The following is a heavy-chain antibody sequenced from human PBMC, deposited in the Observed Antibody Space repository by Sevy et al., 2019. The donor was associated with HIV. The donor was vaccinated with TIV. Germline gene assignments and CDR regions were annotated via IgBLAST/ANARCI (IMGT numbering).Heavy chain of an antibody. Sequence: GGSLRLSCVASGFTFSNYAMSWVRQAPGKGLEWVSAFSTSGDGGARTDYAHSGKGRFTVSRDNSKNALYLQMNSLRAEDTAEYYCAKDGEYSSGWYTGYFDDWGQGTLVTVSS. CDR2: FSTSGDGGART. D-gene: IGHD6-19*01. V-gene: IGHV3-23*01. J-gene: IGHJ4*02. CDR3: AKDGEYSSGWYTGYFDD. CDR1: GFTFSNYA.